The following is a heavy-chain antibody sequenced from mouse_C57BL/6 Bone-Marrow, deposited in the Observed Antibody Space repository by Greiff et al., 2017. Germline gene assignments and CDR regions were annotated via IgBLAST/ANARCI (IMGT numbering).Heavy chain of an antibody. CDR1: GYTFTSYW. D-gene: IGHD1-1*01. V-gene: IGHV1-53*01. CDR2: INPSNGGT. Sequence: VQLQQPGTELVKPGASVKLSCKASGYTFTSYWMHWVKQRPGQGLEWIGNINPSNGGTNYNEKFKSKATLTVAKSSSTAYMQLSSLTSEDSAIYFCARGSIATAQQGYFDVWGTGTTVTVSS. CDR3: ARGSIATAQQGYFDV. J-gene: IGHJ1*03.